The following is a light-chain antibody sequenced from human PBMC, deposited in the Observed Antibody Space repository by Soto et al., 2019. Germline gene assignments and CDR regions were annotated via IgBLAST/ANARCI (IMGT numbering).Light chain of an antibody. J-gene: IGKJ1*01. CDR3: QQRT. CDR2: KAS. Sequence: DTQLTQSPSTLSASIGDRVTITCRASQEISDWLAWYQQRPGEAPKLLIYKASTLHSGVPLRFSGSGSGTEFTLTISSLQPDDFATYYCQQRTFGQGTKVEIK. CDR1: QEISDW. V-gene: IGKV1-5*03.